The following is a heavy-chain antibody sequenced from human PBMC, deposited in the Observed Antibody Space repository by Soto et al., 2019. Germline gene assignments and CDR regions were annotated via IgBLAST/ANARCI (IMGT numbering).Heavy chain of an antibody. CDR2: IYPGDSDT. Sequence: GESLKISCKGSGYSFTSYWIGWVRQMPGKGLEWMGIIYPGDSDTRYSPSFQGQVTISADKSISTAYLQWSSLKASDTAMYYCARQGSGGGYRYYYDVMDFSGQGTTVPGSS. V-gene: IGHV5-51*01. CDR1: GYSFTSYW. J-gene: IGHJ6*02. D-gene: IGHD3-10*01. CDR3: ARQGSGGGYRYYYDVMDF.